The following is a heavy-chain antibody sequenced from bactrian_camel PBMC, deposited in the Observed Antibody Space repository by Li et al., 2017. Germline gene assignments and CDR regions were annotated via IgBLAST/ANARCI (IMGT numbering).Heavy chain of an antibody. CDR2: IESDGST. Sequence: QVQLVESGGGSVQAGGSLRLSCAASGYTVSRLCMGWFRQAPGKEREGVAGIESDGSTSCADSVKGRFTISLDNAKNTLYLQMNGLKPEDTAVYYCAAEPGRDIALVVGSVGVPDFTYKGQGTQVTVS. CDR1: GYTVSRLC. J-gene: IGHJ4*01. V-gene: IGHV3S55*01. D-gene: IGHD7*01.